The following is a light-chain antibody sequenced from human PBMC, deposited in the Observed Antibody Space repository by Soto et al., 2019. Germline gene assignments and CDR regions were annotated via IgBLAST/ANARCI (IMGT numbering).Light chain of an antibody. CDR2: GAS. V-gene: IGKV3-20*01. J-gene: IGKJ4*01. CDR3: PQYGSSPPLT. CDR1: QSVSSSY. Sequence: EIVLTQSPGTLSLSPGERATLSCRASQSVSSSYLAWYQQKPGQAPRLLIYGASSRSTGIPDRFSGSGSGTDLTLTIRRLEPEDFAVYYCPQYGSSPPLTFGGGTKVEIK.